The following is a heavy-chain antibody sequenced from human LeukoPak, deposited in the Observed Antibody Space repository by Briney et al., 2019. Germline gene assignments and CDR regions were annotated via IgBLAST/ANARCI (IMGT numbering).Heavy chain of an antibody. CDR2: IYPGDSDT. D-gene: IGHD4-23*01. CDR1: GYSFTSYW. CDR3: ARSPLWVTQDYDY. V-gene: IGHV5-51*01. J-gene: IGHJ4*02. Sequence: GESLKISCKSSGYSFTSYWIGWVRQMPGKGLEWMGIIYPGDSDTRYSPSFQGQVTISADKSISTAYLQWSSLKASDTAMYYCARSPLWVTQDYDYWGRGTLVTVSS.